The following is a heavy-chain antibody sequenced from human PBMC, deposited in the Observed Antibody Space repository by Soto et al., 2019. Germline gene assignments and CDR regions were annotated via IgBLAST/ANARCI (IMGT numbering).Heavy chain of an antibody. CDR3: TRSLAIDFDS. J-gene: IGHJ4*02. V-gene: IGHV3-49*04. CDR1: GFNFGACA. CDR2: IRRMAYGGTT. Sequence: GGSLRLSCSASGFNFGACAMSWVRQAPGKGLEWVGFIRRMAYGGTTDYAASVKGRFSISRDDSKSIVYLQMNSLEIEDTAVYYCTRSLAIDFDSWGQGTLVTVSS.